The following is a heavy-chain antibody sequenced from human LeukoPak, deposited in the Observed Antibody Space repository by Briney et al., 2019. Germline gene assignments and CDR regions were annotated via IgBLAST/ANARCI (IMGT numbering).Heavy chain of an antibody. V-gene: IGHV4-34*01. CDR1: GGSFSGYY. CDR2: INHSGST. J-gene: IGHJ4*02. CDR3: ARANLRDGYNKGYEFDY. Sequence: KSSETLSLTRAVYGGSFSGYYWSWIRQPPGKGLEWIGEINHSGSTNYNPSLKSRVTISVDTSKNQFSLKLSSVTAADTAVYYCARANLRDGYNKGYEFDYWGQGTLVTVSS. D-gene: IGHD5-12*01.